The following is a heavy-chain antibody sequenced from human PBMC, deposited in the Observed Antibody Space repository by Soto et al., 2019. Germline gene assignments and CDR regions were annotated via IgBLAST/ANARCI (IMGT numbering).Heavy chain of an antibody. CDR2: ISSSSSYI. CDR3: ARDPAVRRGTSFDY. CDR1: GFTFSSYS. V-gene: IGHV3-21*01. J-gene: IGHJ4*02. D-gene: IGHD3-10*01. Sequence: GGSLRLSCAASGFTFSSYSMNWVRQAPGKGLEWVSSISSSSSYIYYADSVKGRFTISRDNAKNSLYLQMNSLRAEDTAVYYCARDPAVRRGTSFDYWGQGTLVTVSS.